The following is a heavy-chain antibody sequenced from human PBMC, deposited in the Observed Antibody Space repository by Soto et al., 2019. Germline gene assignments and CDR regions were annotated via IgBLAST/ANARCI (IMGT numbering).Heavy chain of an antibody. D-gene: IGHD1-1*01. J-gene: IGHJ6*02. Sequence: EVQLVESGGGLVQPGGSLRLSCAASGFTFSTYDMYWVRQPTGKGLEWVSSIGTAGDTYYPGSVKGRFTISRENAKCSLYLQMNSLRVGDTAVYYCARDRREPYDYGLDVWGQGTTVTVS. CDR1: GFTFSTYD. CDR2: IGTAGDT. CDR3: ARDRREPYDYGLDV. V-gene: IGHV3-13*04.